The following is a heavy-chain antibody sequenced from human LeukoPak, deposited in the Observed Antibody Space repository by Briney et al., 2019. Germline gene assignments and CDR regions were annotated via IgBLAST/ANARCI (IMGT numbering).Heavy chain of an antibody. Sequence: GGSLRLSCSASGFIFSDYYMSWIRQAPGKGLEWVAHIKEDATESRSVDSVKGRFTISRDNTKNSLFLQLNSLRAEDTAVYYCVRDRGWYHFDLWGQGTLVTVSS. V-gene: IGHV3-7*01. D-gene: IGHD3-10*01. CDR1: GFIFSDYY. CDR3: VRDRGWYHFDL. CDR2: IKEDATES. J-gene: IGHJ4*02.